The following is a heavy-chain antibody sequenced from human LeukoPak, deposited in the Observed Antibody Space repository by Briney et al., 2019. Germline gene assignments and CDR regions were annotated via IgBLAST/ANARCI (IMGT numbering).Heavy chain of an antibody. CDR1: GFTFTSYG. J-gene: IGHJ4*02. D-gene: IGHD6-25*01. Sequence: PGGSLRLSCAASGFTFTSYGMNWVRQAPGKGLEWVSAISGSGGSTYYADSVKGRFTISRDNSKNTLYLQMNSLRAEDTAVYYCAKEALKQRSEIDYWGQGTLVTVSS. CDR2: ISGSGGST. CDR3: AKEALKQRSEIDY. V-gene: IGHV3-23*01.